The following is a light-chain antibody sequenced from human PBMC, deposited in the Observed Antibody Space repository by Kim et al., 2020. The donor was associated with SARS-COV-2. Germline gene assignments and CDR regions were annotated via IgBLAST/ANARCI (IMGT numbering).Light chain of an antibody. CDR1: QDIANY. CDR3: QQHDNIPLT. Sequence: DVQMTQTPSSLSASVGDRVTITCQASQDIANYLNWYQEKPGKAPKLLIYDAYNLETGVPSRFSGSGYGTDFTFTISSLQPEDIATYYCQQHDNIPLTFGGGTKVDIK. V-gene: IGKV1-33*01. J-gene: IGKJ4*01. CDR2: DAY.